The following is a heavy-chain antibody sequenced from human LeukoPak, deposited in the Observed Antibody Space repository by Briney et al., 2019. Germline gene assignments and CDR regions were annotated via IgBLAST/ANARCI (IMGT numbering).Heavy chain of an antibody. Sequence: PGGSLRLSCAASGFTFSSYSMNWVRQAPGKGLEWVSAISGSGGSTYYADSVKGRFTISRDNSKNTLYLQMNSLRAEDTAVYYCAKDRAVPWLVPHYYYGMDVWGQGTTVTVSS. V-gene: IGHV3-23*01. CDR2: ISGSGGST. CDR3: AKDRAVPWLVPHYYYGMDV. CDR1: GFTFSSYS. D-gene: IGHD6-19*01. J-gene: IGHJ6*02.